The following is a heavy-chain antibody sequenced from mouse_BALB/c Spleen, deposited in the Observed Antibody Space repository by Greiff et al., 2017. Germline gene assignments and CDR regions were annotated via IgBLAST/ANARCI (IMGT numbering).Heavy chain of an antibody. D-gene: IGHD2-4*01. Sequence: EVMLVESGGGLVQPGGSRKLSCAASGFTFSSFGMHWVRQAPEKGLEWVAYISSGSSTIYYADTVKGRFTISRDNPKNTLFLQMTSLRSEDTAMYYCARITTGDYYAMDYWGQGTSVTVSS. CDR1: GFTFSSFG. CDR2: ISSGSSTI. V-gene: IGHV5-17*02. CDR3: ARITTGDYYAMDY. J-gene: IGHJ4*01.